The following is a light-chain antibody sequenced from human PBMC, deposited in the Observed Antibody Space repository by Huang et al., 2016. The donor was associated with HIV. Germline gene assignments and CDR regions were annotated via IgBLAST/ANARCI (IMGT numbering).Light chain of an antibody. CDR2: GAS. CDR3: QQYGNSPLT. V-gene: IGKV3-20*01. Sequence: EIVLTQSPGVLSLPPGERATVSCRASPTLTPTYLAWYQQRPGHAPRLLIYGASNRASGVPDRFSASGSGTDFTLTISGLEPEDSAVYYCQQYGNSPLTFGGGTKVEI. J-gene: IGKJ4*01. CDR1: PTLTPTY.